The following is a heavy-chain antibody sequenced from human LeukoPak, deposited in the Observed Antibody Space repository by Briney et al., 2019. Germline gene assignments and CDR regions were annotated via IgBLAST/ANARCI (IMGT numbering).Heavy chain of an antibody. CDR3: ARALTTLTYEGY. CDR2: IKQDGSEK. D-gene: IGHD1-1*01. Sequence: GGSLRLSCAASGFTFSNYWMTWFRQAPGKGLEWVANIKQDGSEKNSVDSVKGRFTISRDNAKDSLYLQMNSLRAEDTAVYYCARALTTLTYEGYWGQGTLVTVSS. V-gene: IGHV3-7*01. CDR1: GFTFSNYW. J-gene: IGHJ4*02.